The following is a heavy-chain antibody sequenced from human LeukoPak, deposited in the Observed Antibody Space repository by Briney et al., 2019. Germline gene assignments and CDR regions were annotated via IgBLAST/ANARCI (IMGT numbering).Heavy chain of an antibody. CDR1: GFTFSSYA. CDR3: AKSEAGQGLY. V-gene: IGHV3-30*18. CDR2: ISYDGSNK. D-gene: IGHD3-10*01. J-gene: IGHJ4*02. Sequence: GGSLRLSCAASGFTFSSYAMSWVRQAPGKGLEWVAVISYDGSNKYYADSVKGRFTISRDNSKNTLYLQMNSLRAEDTAVYYCAKSEAGQGLYWGQGTLVTVSS.